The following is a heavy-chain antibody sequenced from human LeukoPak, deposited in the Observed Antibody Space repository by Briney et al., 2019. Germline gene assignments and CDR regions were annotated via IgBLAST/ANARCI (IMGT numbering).Heavy chain of an antibody. CDR2: INPNSGGT. V-gene: IGHV1-2*02. D-gene: IGHD6-13*01. J-gene: IGHJ5*02. Sequence: ASVKVSCKASRYTFTGYYMHWVRQAPGQGLEWMGWINPNSGGTNYAQKFQGRVTMTRDTSISTAYMELSRLRSDDTAVYYCARGPSSWFNWFDPWGQGTLVTVSS. CDR1: RYTFTGYY. CDR3: ARGPSSWFNWFDP.